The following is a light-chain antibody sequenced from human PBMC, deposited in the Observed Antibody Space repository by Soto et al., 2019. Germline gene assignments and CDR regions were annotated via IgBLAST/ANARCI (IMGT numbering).Light chain of an antibody. CDR3: QQSYSTPIT. CDR1: QSISSY. V-gene: IGKV1-39*01. Sequence: DLQMTQSPSSLSASVGDRVTITCRASQSISSYLNWYQQKPGKAPKLLIFAASSLQSGVPSRFSGSGSGTDFTLTISSLQPEDVATYYCQQSYSTPITFGQGTRLEIK. CDR2: AAS. J-gene: IGKJ5*01.